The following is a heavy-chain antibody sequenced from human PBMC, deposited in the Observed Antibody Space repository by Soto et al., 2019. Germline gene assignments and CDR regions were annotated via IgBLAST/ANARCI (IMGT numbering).Heavy chain of an antibody. CDR2: INPSGGST. CDR3: ARDLGYSYGSYYFDY. CDR1: GYTFTSYY. J-gene: IGHJ4*02. Sequence: ASVKVSCKASGYTFTSYYMHWVRQAPGQGLEWMGIINPSGGSTSYAQKFQGRVTMTRDTSTSTVYMELSSLRSEDTAVYYCARDLGYSYGSYYFDYWGQGTRVTVPS. D-gene: IGHD5-18*01. V-gene: IGHV1-46*01.